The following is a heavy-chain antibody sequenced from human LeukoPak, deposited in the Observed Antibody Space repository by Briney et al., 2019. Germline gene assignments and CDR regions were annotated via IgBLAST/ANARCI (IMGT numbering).Heavy chain of an antibody. J-gene: IGHJ4*02. Sequence: GGSLRLSCAASGFTFSSYSMNWVRQAPGKGLEWVSSISSSSSYIYYADSVKGRFTISRDNAKNSLYLQMNSLRAEDTAVYYCARDPVGAQDGGYSDYWGQGTLVTVSS. CDR2: ISSSSSYI. V-gene: IGHV3-21*01. D-gene: IGHD1-26*01. CDR1: GFTFSSYS. CDR3: ARDPVGAQDGGYSDY.